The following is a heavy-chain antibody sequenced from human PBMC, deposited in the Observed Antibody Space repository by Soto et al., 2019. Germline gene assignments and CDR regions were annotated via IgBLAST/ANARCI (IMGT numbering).Heavy chain of an antibody. D-gene: IGHD1-26*01. J-gene: IGHJ3*02. CDR2: ISYDGSNK. CDR1: GFTFSSYG. Sequence: SLRLSCAASGFTFSSYGMHWVRQAPGKGLEWVAVISYDGSNKYYADSVKGRFTISRDNSKNTLYLQMNSLRAEDTAVYYCAKTAVGATDDAFDIWGQGTMVTVSS. V-gene: IGHV3-30*18. CDR3: AKTAVGATDDAFDI.